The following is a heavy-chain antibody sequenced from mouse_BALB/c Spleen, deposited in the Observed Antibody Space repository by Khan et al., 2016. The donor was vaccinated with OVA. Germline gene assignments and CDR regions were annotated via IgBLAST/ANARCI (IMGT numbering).Heavy chain of an antibody. J-gene: IGHJ2*01. D-gene: IGHD3-1*01. CDR2: INPSSGYT. Sequence: QVQLKESGAELVKPSASVKMSCKASGYTFTSYTMHWVKQRPGQGLEWIGYINPSSGYTKYNQKFKDKATLTEDKSSSTAYMQLSSLTSEDTAVYYCARKSTRASYWGQGTTLTVSS. CDR1: GYTFTSYT. CDR3: ARKSTRASY. V-gene: IGHV1-4*01.